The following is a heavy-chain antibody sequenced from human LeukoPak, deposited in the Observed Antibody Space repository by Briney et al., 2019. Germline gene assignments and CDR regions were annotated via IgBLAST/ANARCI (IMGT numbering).Heavy chain of an antibody. CDR1: GFTFSSYS. D-gene: IGHD3-16*01. CDR3: ARDHYGPFDY. Sequence: GGSLRLSCAASGFTFSSYSMNWVRQAPGKGLEWFSYISSSSNTKYYADSGKGRFTISRDNAKNSLYLQMNSLRAEDTAVYYCARDHYGPFDYWGQGTLVTVSS. J-gene: IGHJ4*02. V-gene: IGHV3-48*01. CDR2: ISSSSNTK.